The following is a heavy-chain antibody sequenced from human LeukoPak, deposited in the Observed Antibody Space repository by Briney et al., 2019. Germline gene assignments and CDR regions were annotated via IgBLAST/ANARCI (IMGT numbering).Heavy chain of an antibody. CDR1: GFTFSSYA. CDR3: AKDWSSSGSTWYFDY. Sequence: QSGGSLRPSCPASGFTFSSYAMSWVRQAPGKGLEWVSAISGSGGSTYYADSVKGRFTISRDNSKNTLYLQMNSLRAEDTAVYSCAKDWSSSGSTWYFDYWGQGTLVTVSS. J-gene: IGHJ4*02. CDR2: ISGSGGST. V-gene: IGHV3-23*01. D-gene: IGHD6-19*01.